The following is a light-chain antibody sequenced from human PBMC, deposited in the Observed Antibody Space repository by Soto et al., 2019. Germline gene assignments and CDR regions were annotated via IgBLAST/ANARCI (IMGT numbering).Light chain of an antibody. CDR3: SIYSSSGSLI. CDR1: TTDIDNYDS. Sequence: QSSLTQPPSVSGSPGHSLTISCPETTTDIDNYDSVSWYQQASGTAPQLSIYDVNNRPSGAPDRFSGSTSRNTTSLTTSGLQAEDETDYFCSIYSSSGSLIVGPGTKVTVL. V-gene: IGLV2-18*01. CDR2: DVN. J-gene: IGLJ1*01.